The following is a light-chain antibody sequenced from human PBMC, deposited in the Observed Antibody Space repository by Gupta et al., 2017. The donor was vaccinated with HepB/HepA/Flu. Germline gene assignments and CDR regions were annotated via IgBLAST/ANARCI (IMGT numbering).Light chain of an antibody. V-gene: IGKV1-9*01. Sequence: DIQLTQSPSFLSASVGDRVTITCRASQVINSYLAWYQQKPGKAPKLVIYGASTLQSGVPSRFSGSRSGTEFTLTISSLQPEDFATYYCQQLYTYPRSFGPGTKVEI. CDR2: GAS. J-gene: IGKJ1*01. CDR3: QQLYTYPRS. CDR1: QVINSY.